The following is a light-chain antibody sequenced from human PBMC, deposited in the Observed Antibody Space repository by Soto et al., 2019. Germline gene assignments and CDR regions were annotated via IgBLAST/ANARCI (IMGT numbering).Light chain of an antibody. Sequence: QSVLTQPPSASGSPGQSVTISCTGTSSDVGGYNYVSWYQQHPGKAPKFLIFEVSRRPSGVPDRFSGSKSGNTASLTVSGLQAEEEGHFYCSSYAGSNNPVLFGGGTKLTVL. CDR2: EVS. CDR1: SSDVGGYNY. CDR3: SSYAGSNNPVL. J-gene: IGLJ2*01. V-gene: IGLV2-8*01.